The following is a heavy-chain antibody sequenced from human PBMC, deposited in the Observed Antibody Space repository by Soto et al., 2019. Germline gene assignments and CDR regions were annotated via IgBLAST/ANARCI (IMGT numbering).Heavy chain of an antibody. J-gene: IGHJ5*02. CDR3: ASAKIGDYFQVS. CDR2: INSDGSTT. CDR1: GFTFSGYW. Sequence: EVQLVESGGGLVQPGGSLRLSCAVSGFTFSGYWMHWVRQAPGKGLVWVSRINSDGSTTSYADSVKGRFTISRDNAKNTLYLTMDSLRAEHTAVYYCASAKIGDYFQVSWGQGTLVTVSS. D-gene: IGHD4-17*01. V-gene: IGHV3-74*01.